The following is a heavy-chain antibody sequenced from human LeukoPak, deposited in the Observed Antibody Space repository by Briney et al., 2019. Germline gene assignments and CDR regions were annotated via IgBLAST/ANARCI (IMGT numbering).Heavy chain of an antibody. Sequence: SETLSLTCAVYSGSFSGYFWSWIRQPPGKGLEWIGEMVHSGSTNYNPSLKSRVTISVDTSKKQFSLKLSSVIAADTAVYFCARRIGVATTLDYWGQGTLVTVSS. J-gene: IGHJ4*02. V-gene: IGHV4-34*12. D-gene: IGHD6-19*01. CDR3: ARRIGVATTLDY. CDR1: SGSFSGYF. CDR2: MVHSGST.